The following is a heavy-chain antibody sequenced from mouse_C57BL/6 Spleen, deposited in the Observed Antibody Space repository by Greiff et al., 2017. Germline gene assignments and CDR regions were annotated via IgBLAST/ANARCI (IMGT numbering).Heavy chain of an antibody. J-gene: IGHJ1*03. CDR3: ARGYYGSSYPPYWYFDV. CDR1: GYTFTSYW. D-gene: IGHD1-1*01. V-gene: IGHV1-52*01. Sequence: QVQLQQPGAELVRPGSSVKLSCKASGYTFTSYWMHWVKQRPIQGLEWIGNIDPSDSETHYNQKFKDKATLTVDKSSSTAYMQLSSLTSEDSAVYDCARGYYGSSYPPYWYFDVWGTGTTVTVSS. CDR2: IDPSDSET.